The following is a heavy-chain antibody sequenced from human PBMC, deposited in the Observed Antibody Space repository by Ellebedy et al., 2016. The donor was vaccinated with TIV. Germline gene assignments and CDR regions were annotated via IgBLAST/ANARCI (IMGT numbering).Heavy chain of an antibody. V-gene: IGHV1-2*02. Sequence: AASVKVSCKASGFTFTSYYIHWVRQAPGQRLEWMGWISPNRGDTVYAQKFQDRVTMTRDTSISTAYMELTRLTSDDTAVYYCARGLRAAGGTGKWFDPWGQGTHVTVSS. D-gene: IGHD6-13*01. CDR3: ARGLRAAGGTGKWFDP. CDR2: ISPNRGDT. CDR1: GFTFTSYY. J-gene: IGHJ5*02.